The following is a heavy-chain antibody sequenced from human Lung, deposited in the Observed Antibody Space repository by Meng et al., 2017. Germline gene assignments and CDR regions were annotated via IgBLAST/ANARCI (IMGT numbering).Heavy chain of an antibody. CDR3: ARDERATQFEY. CDR1: GFSFRSYG. CDR2: IWNDGSNQ. J-gene: IGHJ4*02. Sequence: VEVVRSGGGVVQPGKSLRVLCEASGFSFRSYGMHWVRQAPGKGLEWVAVIWNDGSNQYYADSVKGRFSISRDNSKNTLFLQMNSLRAEDTAMYFCARDERATQFEYWGQGTLVTVSS. V-gene: IGHV3-33*01.